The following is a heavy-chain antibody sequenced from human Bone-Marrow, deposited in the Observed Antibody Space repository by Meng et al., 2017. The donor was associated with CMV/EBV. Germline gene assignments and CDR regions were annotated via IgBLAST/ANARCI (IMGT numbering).Heavy chain of an antibody. CDR3: ATLRWELGYCSSTSCLGVFDI. Sequence: SETLSLTCTVSGYSISSGYYWGWVRQPPGKGLEWIGSIYHSGGTYYNPSLKSRVTISVDTSKNQFSLKLSSVTAADTAVYYCATLRWELGYCSSTSCLGVFDIWGQGTKVTVSS. J-gene: IGHJ3*02. D-gene: IGHD2-2*01. V-gene: IGHV4-38-2*02. CDR2: IYHSGGT. CDR1: GYSISSGYY.